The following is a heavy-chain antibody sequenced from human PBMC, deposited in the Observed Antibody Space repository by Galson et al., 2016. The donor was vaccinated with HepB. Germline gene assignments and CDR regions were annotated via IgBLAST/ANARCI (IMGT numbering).Heavy chain of an antibody. V-gene: IGHV6-1*01. Sequence: CAISGDSVSSNSAAWNWIRQSPSRGLEWLGRTYYRSKWFNDYAPSVKSRINISPDTSKNQFSLQLNSVTPEDTAVYYCARPNSKTYGGGNLDYWGQGTLATVSS. CDR1: GDSVSSNSAA. J-gene: IGHJ4*01. CDR2: TYYRSKWFN. CDR3: ARPNSKTYGGGNLDY. D-gene: IGHD4-23*01.